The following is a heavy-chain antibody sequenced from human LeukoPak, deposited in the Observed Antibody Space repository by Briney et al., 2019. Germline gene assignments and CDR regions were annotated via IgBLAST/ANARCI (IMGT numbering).Heavy chain of an antibody. Sequence: PGGSLRLSCAASGFTFSSYGMHWVRQAPGKGLEWVAVISYDGSNKYYADSVKGRFTISRDNSKNTLYLQMNSLRAEDTAVYYCAKGSAVADIYFDYWGQGTRVTVSS. CDR1: GFTFSSYG. J-gene: IGHJ4*02. D-gene: IGHD6-13*01. CDR2: ISYDGSNK. CDR3: AKGSAVADIYFDY. V-gene: IGHV3-30*18.